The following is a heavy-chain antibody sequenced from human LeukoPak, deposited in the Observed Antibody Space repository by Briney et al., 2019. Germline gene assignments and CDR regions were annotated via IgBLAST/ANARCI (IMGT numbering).Heavy chain of an antibody. Sequence: ASVKVSCKASGYTFTGYYMHWVRQAPGQGPEWMGWINPNSGGTNYAQKFQGRVTMTRDTSISTAYMELSRLRSDDTAVYYCARESMVRGVNIFEYWGQGTLVTVSS. CDR3: ARESMVRGVNIFEY. CDR2: INPNSGGT. J-gene: IGHJ4*02. D-gene: IGHD3-10*01. V-gene: IGHV1-2*02. CDR1: GYTFTGYY.